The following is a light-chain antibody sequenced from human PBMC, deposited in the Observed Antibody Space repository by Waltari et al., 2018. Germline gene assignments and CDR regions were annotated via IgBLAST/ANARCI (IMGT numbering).Light chain of an antibody. J-gene: IGKJ5*01. CDR1: HSVSSN. V-gene: IGKV3-15*01. Sequence: EIVMTQSPATLSVSLGEIATLSCRASHSVSSNLAWYQQKPGQAPRLLIYGASTRATGIPARFSGSGSGTEFTLTISSLQSEDFAVYYCQQYNNWPITFGQGTRLEIK. CDR2: GAS. CDR3: QQYNNWPIT.